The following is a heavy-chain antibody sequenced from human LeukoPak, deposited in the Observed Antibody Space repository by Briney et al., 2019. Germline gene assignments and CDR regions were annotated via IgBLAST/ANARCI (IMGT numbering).Heavy chain of an antibody. V-gene: IGHV5-51*01. CDR2: IYPGDSDT. Sequence: GESLKISCKGSGYSFTSYWIGWVRQMPGKGLEWMGIIYPGDSDTRYSPSFQGQVTISADKSISTAYLQWGSLKASDTAMYYCARSGCSGGSCYSNWFDPWGQGTLVTVSS. D-gene: IGHD2-15*01. CDR3: ARSGCSGGSCYSNWFDP. J-gene: IGHJ5*02. CDR1: GYSFTSYW.